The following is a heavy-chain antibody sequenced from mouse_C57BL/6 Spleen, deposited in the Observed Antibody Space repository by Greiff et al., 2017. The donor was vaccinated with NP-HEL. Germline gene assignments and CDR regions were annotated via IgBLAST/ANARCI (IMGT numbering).Heavy chain of an antibody. D-gene: IGHD1-1*01. Sequence: DVKLVESGGGLVKPGGSLKLSCAASGFTFSSYAMSWVRQTPEKRLEWVATISDGGSYTYYPDNVKGRFTISRDNAKNNLYLQMSHLKSEDTAMYYCARDLGYYGSSVWFAYWGQGTLVTVSA. CDR2: ISDGGSYT. CDR3: ARDLGYYGSSVWFAY. CDR1: GFTFSSYA. J-gene: IGHJ3*01. V-gene: IGHV5-4*01.